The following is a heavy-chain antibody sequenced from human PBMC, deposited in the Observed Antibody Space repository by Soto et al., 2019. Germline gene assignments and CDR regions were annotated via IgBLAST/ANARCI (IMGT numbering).Heavy chain of an antibody. V-gene: IGHV3-23*01. J-gene: IGHJ4*02. CDR2: ISAGGST. CDR3: ANVPIWCSSTSCYTEGFDY. CDR1: GFTFSDYA. D-gene: IGHD2-2*02. Sequence: VGSLRLSCTASGFTFSDYAMSWVRQPPGKGLEWVSVISAGGSTYYADSVKGRFTVSRANSKNTLYLQMNSLRAEDTAVYYCANVPIWCSSTSCYTEGFDYWGQGTLVTVSS.